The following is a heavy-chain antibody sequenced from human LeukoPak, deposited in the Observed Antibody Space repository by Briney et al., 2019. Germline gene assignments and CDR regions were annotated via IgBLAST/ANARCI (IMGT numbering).Heavy chain of an antibody. CDR3: ARENWGKGGFDY. J-gene: IGHJ4*02. Sequence: SETLSLTCTASGGSISSYYWSWIRQPPGKGLEWIGYINYSGSTNYNPSLKSRVTISVDTSKNQFSLKLSSVTAADTAVYYCARENWGKGGFDYWGQGTLVTVSS. D-gene: IGHD7-27*01. CDR2: INYSGST. CDR1: GGSISSYY. V-gene: IGHV4-59*01.